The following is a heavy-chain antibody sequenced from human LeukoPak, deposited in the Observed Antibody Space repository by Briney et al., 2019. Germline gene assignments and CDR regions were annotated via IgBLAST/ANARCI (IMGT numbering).Heavy chain of an antibody. J-gene: IGHJ4*02. CDR1: GGSISYYY. Sequence: SETLSLTCTVSGGSISYYYWSWIRQPPGKGLEWIGYIYTGGSTKYNPSLNSRVTISVDTSKNQFSLKLSSVTAADTAVYYCARLRGNYFPDYWGQGTLVTVSS. CDR2: IYTGGST. D-gene: IGHD4-11*01. CDR3: ARLRGNYFPDY. V-gene: IGHV4-4*09.